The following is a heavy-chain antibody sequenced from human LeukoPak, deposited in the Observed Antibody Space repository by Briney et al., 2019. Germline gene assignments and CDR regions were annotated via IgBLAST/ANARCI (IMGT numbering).Heavy chain of an antibody. J-gene: IGHJ4*02. D-gene: IGHD6-19*01. Sequence: PSETLSLTCTVSGGSISSSSYYWPWIRQPPGKGLEWIGEINHSGNTNYNPSLKSRVTISVDTSKNQFSLKLTSVTAADTAVYYCARGQWLDYSWGQGTLVTVSS. CDR2: INHSGNT. CDR1: GGSISSSSYY. CDR3: ARGQWLDYS. V-gene: IGHV4-39*07.